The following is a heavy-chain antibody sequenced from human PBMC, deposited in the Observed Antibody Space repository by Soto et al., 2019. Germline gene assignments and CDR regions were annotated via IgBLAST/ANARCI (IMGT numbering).Heavy chain of an antibody. CDR2: ISSDGNNK. Sequence: GGSLRLSCAASGFIFSSHVMHWVRQAPGKGLEWVTLISSDGNNKYYADSVKGRFTISRDNSKNTLYLQMNSLRAEDTAVYYCARDLNWVLDYWGQGAQVTVSS. V-gene: IGHV3-30-3*01. J-gene: IGHJ4*02. CDR1: GFIFSSHV. D-gene: IGHD3-16*01. CDR3: ARDLNWVLDY.